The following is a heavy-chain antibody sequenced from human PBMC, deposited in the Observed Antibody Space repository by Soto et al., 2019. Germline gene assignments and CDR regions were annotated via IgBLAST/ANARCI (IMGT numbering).Heavy chain of an antibody. CDR2: ISAYNGNT. D-gene: IGHD2-2*01. Sequence: ASVKVSCKASGYTFTSYGISWVRQAPGQGLEWMGWISAYNGNTNYAQKLQGRVTMTTDTSTSTAYMELRSLRSDDTAVYYCARLPVRYCSSTSCYAGGWFDPWGQGTLVTVSS. J-gene: IGHJ5*02. CDR3: ARLPVRYCSSTSCYAGGWFDP. CDR1: GYTFTSYG. V-gene: IGHV1-18*01.